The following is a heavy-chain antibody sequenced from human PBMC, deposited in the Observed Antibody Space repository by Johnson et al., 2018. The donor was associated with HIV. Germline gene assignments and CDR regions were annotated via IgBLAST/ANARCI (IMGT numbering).Heavy chain of an antibody. J-gene: IGHJ3*02. Sequence: QVHLVESGGGLVQPGGSLRLSCAASGFTFSDYYMSWIRQAPGKGLEWVSYISTSGSTLYYADSVKGRFTISRDNAKNSLSLQMNSLRAEDTAVYYCARDYLVGPTGGYIWGQGTMVTVSS. CDR3: ARDYLVGPTGGYI. D-gene: IGHD1-26*01. CDR1: GFTFSDYY. V-gene: IGHV3-11*04. CDR2: ISTSGSTL.